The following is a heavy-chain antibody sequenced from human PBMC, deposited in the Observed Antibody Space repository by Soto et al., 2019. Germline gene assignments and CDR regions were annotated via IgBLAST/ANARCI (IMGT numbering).Heavy chain of an antibody. V-gene: IGHV4-59*01. CDR1: GGSINSYY. D-gene: IGHD6-19*01. CDR3: ARGRHWLDY. CDR2: IYYSGST. J-gene: IGHJ4*02. Sequence: QVQLQESGPGLVKPSETLSLTCTVSGGSINSYYWSWIRQPPGKAPEWIGYIYYSGSTNYNPSLMSRVTISVDTSKSHFSLKLSSVTAAYTAVYYCARGRHWLDYWGQGTLVTVSS.